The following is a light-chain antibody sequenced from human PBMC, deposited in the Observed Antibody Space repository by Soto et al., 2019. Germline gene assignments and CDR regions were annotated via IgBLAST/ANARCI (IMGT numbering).Light chain of an antibody. V-gene: IGKV1-5*01. CDR2: VAS. J-gene: IGKJ1*01. CDR1: QSISSW. CDR3: QQFNSYSPWA. Sequence: DIQMTQSPSTLSASVGDRVTITCRASQSISSWLAWYQQKPGKAPKLLIYVASSLESGVPSRFSGSGSAAKFSLLISSRQPDDFATYYCQQFNSYSPWAFGQGTKVEIK.